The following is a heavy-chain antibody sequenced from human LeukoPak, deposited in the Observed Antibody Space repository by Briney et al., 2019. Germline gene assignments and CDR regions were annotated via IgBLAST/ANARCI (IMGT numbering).Heavy chain of an antibody. D-gene: IGHD5-24*01. CDR1: GSTLSTFW. V-gene: IGHV3-7*01. CDR2: IKQDESEK. CDR3: ARPRWLQFGPHDS. Sequence: GGSLRLSCAASGSTLSTFWMSWVRQSPGKGLEWVANIKQDESEKYYVDSVKGRFTISRDNAKNSLYLQMNSLRAEDTAVYYCARPRWLQFGPHDSWGQGTLVTVSS. J-gene: IGHJ4*02.